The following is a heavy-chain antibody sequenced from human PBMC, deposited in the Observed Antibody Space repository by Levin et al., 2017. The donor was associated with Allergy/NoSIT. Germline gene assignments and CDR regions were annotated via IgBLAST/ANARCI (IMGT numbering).Heavy chain of an antibody. Sequence: GGSLRLSCAASGFTFYNYAMNWVRQAPGQGLEWVSYIASSVSPIYYADSVRGRFTISRDNAQNSLYLQMNSLRDEDTAVYYYARSLGLGDSGGDYWGQGTLVSVSS. CDR1: GFTFYNYA. CDR3: ARSLGLGDSGGDY. CDR2: IASSVSPI. D-gene: IGHD3/OR15-3a*01. J-gene: IGHJ4*02. V-gene: IGHV3-48*02.